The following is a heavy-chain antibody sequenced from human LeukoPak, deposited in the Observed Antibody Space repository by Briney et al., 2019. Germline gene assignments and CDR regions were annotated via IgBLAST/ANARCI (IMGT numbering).Heavy chain of an antibody. CDR2: ISYDGSNK. D-gene: IGHD3-9*01. CDR1: GFTFSSYG. V-gene: IGHV3-30*18. CDR3: AKDPTTSYDILTGFGSSKPPVYYYYGMDV. Sequence: QPGRSLRLSCAASGFTFSSYGMHWVRQAPGKGLEWVAVISYDGSNKYYADSVKGRSTISRDNSKNTLYLQMNSLRAEDTAVYYCAKDPTTSYDILTGFGSSKPPVYYYYGMDVWGQGTTVTVSS. J-gene: IGHJ6*02.